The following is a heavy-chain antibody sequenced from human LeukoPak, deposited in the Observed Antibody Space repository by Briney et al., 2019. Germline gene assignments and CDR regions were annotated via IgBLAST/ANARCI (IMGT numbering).Heavy chain of an antibody. D-gene: IGHD6-13*01. CDR2: IIGSGGST. CDR1: GFTFSSYA. V-gene: IGHV3-23*01. Sequence: PGGSLRLSCAASGFTFSSYAMSWVRQAPGKGLEWVSAIIGSGGSTYYADSVKGRFTISRDNSKNTLYLQMNSLRAEDTAVYYCAKDSSSSWYNYYYYGMDVWGQGTTVTVSS. CDR3: AKDSSSSWYNYYYYGMDV. J-gene: IGHJ6*02.